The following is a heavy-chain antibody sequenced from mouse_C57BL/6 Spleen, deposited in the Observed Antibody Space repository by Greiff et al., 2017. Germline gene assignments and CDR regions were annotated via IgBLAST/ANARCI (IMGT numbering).Heavy chain of an antibody. D-gene: IGHD2-5*01. Sequence: EVQGVESGAELVRPGASVKLSCTASGFNIKDDYMHWVKQRPEQGLEWIGWIDPENGDTEYASKFQGKATITADTSSNTAYLQLSSLTSEDTAVYYCTTSPYSNPYYYAMDYWGQGTSVTVSS. V-gene: IGHV14-4*01. J-gene: IGHJ4*01. CDR2: IDPENGDT. CDR3: TTSPYSNPYYYAMDY. CDR1: GFNIKDDY.